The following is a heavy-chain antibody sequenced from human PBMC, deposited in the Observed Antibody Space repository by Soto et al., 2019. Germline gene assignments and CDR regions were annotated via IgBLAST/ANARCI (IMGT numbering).Heavy chain of an antibody. V-gene: IGHV5-51*01. J-gene: IGHJ4*02. Sequence: ESLKISCNTSGYSFVSFWIGWVRQMPGQGLEWMGVIHPGGSDTRYSPAFEGLVTISADRSTNTAYLQWSSLKASDTAMYYCARRPFRGAAADYWGQGTLVTVSS. D-gene: IGHD6-25*01. CDR3: ARRPFRGAAADY. CDR2: IHPGGSDT. CDR1: GYSFVSFW.